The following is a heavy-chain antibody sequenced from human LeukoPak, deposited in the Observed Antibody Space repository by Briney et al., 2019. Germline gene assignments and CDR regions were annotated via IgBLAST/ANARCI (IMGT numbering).Heavy chain of an antibody. CDR1: GYTFTASY. CDR3: ARGGIAAPSLGY. V-gene: IGHV1-2*02. Sequence: ASVKVSCKTSGYTFTASYMHWVRQAPGQGLEWMGWINPHSGNTHYAQKLQGRVTMTRDTSISTANMELGNLTSGDTAVYYCARGGIAAPSLGYWGQGTLVTVSS. J-gene: IGHJ4*02. CDR2: INPHSGNT. D-gene: IGHD6-13*01.